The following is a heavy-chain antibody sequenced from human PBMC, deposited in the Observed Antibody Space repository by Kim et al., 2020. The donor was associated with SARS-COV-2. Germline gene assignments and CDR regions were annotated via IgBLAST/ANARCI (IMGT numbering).Heavy chain of an antibody. J-gene: IGHJ3*02. Sequence: SETRSLTCTVSGGSMSSYYWTWIRQPPGKGLQWIGNIYYTGATDYNPSLKSRVSMSIDRSGDRFSLSLTSLSAADTALYFCGRRRYVDYAFDMWGQGSMVIVSS. V-gene: IGHV4-59*08. CDR1: GGSMSSYY. CDR3: GRRRYVDYAFDM. CDR2: IYYTGAT. D-gene: IGHD4-17*01.